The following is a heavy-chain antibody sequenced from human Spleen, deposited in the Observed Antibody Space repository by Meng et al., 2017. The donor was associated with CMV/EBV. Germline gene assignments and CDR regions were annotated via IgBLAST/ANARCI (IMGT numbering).Heavy chain of an antibody. J-gene: IGHJ4*02. CDR2: IYYSGST. CDR1: GGSISSGHYY. Sequence: VQRQESGPGLFKPSQPLSLTCTVPGGSISSGHYYWSWNLQRPGKGLEWIVYIYYSGSTSYTPSLKIPVTIAVYTSKNHFPLKRISVTAADTSVYYCAIDCGYHRASVPYWGQGTLVTVSS. V-gene: IGHV4-30-4*08. CDR3: AIDCGYHRASVPY. D-gene: IGHD2-21*01.